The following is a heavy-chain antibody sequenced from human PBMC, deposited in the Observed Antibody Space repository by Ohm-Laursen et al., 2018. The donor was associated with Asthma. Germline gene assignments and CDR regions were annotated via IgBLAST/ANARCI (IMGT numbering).Heavy chain of an antibody. V-gene: IGHV3-9*01. Sequence: SLRLSCAASGFTFDDYHMHWVRQAPGKGLEWVSGFSWNSGSIGYADSVKGRFTISRDNAKNSLYLQMNSLRAEDTALYYCAKDVLVIDSSGWYYFDYWGQGTLVTVSS. CDR2: FSWNSGSI. CDR3: AKDVLVIDSSGWYYFDY. CDR1: GFTFDDYH. D-gene: IGHD6-19*01. J-gene: IGHJ4*02.